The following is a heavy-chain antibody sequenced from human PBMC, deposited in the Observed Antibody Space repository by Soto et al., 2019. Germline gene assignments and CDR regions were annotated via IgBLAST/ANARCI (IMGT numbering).Heavy chain of an antibody. CDR2: IHYSGATSFFP. Sequence: SETLSLTCTVSGGSMRNYFWTWIRQPPGKGLEWIGYIHYSGATSFFPSYNPSLRGRVTISEDTSKNQFSLKLLSVTTADTAVYFCAAGEASSRNLAPYYLDFWGQGTLVTVSS. D-gene: IGHD6-13*01. CDR3: AAGEASSRNLAPYYLDF. J-gene: IGHJ4*02. CDR1: GGSMRNYF. V-gene: IGHV4-59*12.